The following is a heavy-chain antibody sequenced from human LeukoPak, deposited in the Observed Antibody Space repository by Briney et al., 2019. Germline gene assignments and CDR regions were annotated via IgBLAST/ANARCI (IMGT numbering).Heavy chain of an antibody. CDR1: GFISSSYA. D-gene: IGHD3-3*01. Sequence: GGSLRLSCAASGFISSSYAMSWVRQAPGKGLEWVSGVSGSGGSTYYADSVKGRFTISRDNSKNTLYLQMNSLRAEDTAVYYCARDYESLFDYWGQGTLVTVSS. V-gene: IGHV3-23*01. CDR2: VSGSGGST. CDR3: ARDYESLFDY. J-gene: IGHJ4*02.